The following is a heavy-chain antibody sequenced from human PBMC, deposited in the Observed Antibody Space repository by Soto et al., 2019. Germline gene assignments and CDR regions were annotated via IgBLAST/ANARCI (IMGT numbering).Heavy chain of an antibody. J-gene: IGHJ4*02. CDR2: IYWDDDK. Sequence: QITLKESGPTLVKPTQTLTLTCTFSGFSLSTSGVGVGWIGQHLGKALEWLALIYWDDDKRYSPSLKSRLTITKDSSKNQVVLTMTNMDPVDTATYYCAHRLGGIGVAGTFDYWGQGTLVTVSS. CDR3: AHRLGGIGVAGTFDY. CDR1: GFSLSTSGVG. V-gene: IGHV2-5*02. D-gene: IGHD6-19*01.